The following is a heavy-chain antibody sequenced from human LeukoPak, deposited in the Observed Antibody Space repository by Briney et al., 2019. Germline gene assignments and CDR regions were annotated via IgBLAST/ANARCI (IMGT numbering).Heavy chain of an antibody. V-gene: IGHV1-2*02. Sequence: ASVTVSCKASGYTFTGYYMHWVRQAPGQGLEWMGWINPNSGGTNYAQKFQGRVTMTRDTSISTAYMELSRLRSDDTAVYYCARAGTVVVVAATPYYYGMDVWGQGTTVTVSS. CDR2: INPNSGGT. CDR3: ARAGTVVVVAATPYYYGMDV. CDR1: GYTFTGYY. J-gene: IGHJ6*02. D-gene: IGHD2-15*01.